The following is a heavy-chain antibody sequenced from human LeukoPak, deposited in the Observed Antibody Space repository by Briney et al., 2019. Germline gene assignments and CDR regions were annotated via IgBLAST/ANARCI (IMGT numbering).Heavy chain of an antibody. V-gene: IGHV1-69*06. CDR1: GGTFSSYA. D-gene: IGHD3-10*01. Sequence: SVKVSCKASGGTFSSYAISWVRQAPGQGLEWMGGIIPIFGTANYAQKFQGRVTITADKSTSTAYMELSSLRSEDTAVYYCARDRTYYGSYYFDYWGQGTLVTVSS. J-gene: IGHJ4*02. CDR3: ARDRTYYGSYYFDY. CDR2: IIPIFGTA.